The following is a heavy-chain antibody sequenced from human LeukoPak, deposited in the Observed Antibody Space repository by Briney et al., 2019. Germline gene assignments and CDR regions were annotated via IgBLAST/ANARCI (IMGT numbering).Heavy chain of an antibody. V-gene: IGHV1-18*01. J-gene: IGHJ3*02. Sequence: ASVKVSCKASGYTFTSYGISWVRQAPGQGLEWMGWISAYNGNTNYAQELQGRVTMTTDTSTSTAYMELRSLRSDDTAVYYCARRYGSYSAGDAFDIWGQGTMVTVSS. D-gene: IGHD1-26*01. CDR3: ARRYGSYSAGDAFDI. CDR1: GYTFTSYG. CDR2: ISAYNGNT.